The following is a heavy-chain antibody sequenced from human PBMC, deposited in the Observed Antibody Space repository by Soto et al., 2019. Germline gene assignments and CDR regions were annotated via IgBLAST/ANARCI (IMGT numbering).Heavy chain of an antibody. CDR2: IYYSGST. V-gene: IGHV4-31*03. J-gene: IGHJ5*02. CDR1: GGSISRGAYY. D-gene: IGHD4-17*01. CDR3: ARDIVHDYGDYDWFDP. Sequence: SETLSLTCTVSGGSISRGAYYWNWIRQHPGKGLEWIGYIYYSGSTYYNPSLKSRVTISVDTSKNQFSLKLSSVTAADTAVYYCARDIVHDYGDYDWFDPWGQGTLVTVSS.